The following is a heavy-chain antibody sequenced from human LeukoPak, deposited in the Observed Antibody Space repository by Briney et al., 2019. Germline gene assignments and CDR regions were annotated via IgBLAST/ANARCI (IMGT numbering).Heavy chain of an antibody. CDR2: INHSGST. CDR1: GGSFSGYY. Sequence: SETLSLTCAVYGGSFSGYYWSWIRQPPGKGLEWIGEINHSGSTNYNPSLKSRVTISVDTSKNQFSLKLSAVTAGDTAVYYCARARDSYCGGDCYPDAFDIWGQGTMVTVSS. CDR3: ARARDSYCGGDCYPDAFDI. J-gene: IGHJ3*02. D-gene: IGHD2-21*02. V-gene: IGHV4-34*01.